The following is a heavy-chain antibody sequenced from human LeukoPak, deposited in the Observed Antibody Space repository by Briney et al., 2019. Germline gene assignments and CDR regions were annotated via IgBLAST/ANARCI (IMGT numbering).Heavy chain of an antibody. CDR2: INHSGST. J-gene: IGHJ6*03. Sequence: SETLSLTCAVYGGSFSGYYWSWIRQPPGKGLEWIGEINHSGSTNYNPSLKSRVTISVDTSKNQFSLKLSSVTAADTAVYYCARDWGRYYYYYYMDVWGKGTTVTISS. V-gene: IGHV4-34*01. CDR1: GGSFSGYY. D-gene: IGHD3-16*01. CDR3: ARDWGRYYYYYYMDV.